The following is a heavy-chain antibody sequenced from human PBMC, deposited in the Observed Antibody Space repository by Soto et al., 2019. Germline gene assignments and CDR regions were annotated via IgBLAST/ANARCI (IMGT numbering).Heavy chain of an antibody. Sequence: EVQLVESGGDLVQPGGSLRLSCEASGFTVSTHYMNWVRQAPGKGLEWVSLIQSGGSTFYADSVKGRFTISRDNSKNTLFLQLNSLRVEDTAMYYCSRDDVYCGGGGCYGVPMDVWDRGTAVTVSS. CDR3: SRDDVYCGGGGCYGVPMDV. CDR1: GFTVSTHY. V-gene: IGHV3-66*01. CDR2: IQSGGST. D-gene: IGHD2-15*01. J-gene: IGHJ6*03.